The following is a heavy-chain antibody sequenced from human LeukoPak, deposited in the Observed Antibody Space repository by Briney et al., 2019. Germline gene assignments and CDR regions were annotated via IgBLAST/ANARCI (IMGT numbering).Heavy chain of an antibody. V-gene: IGHV3-21*01. CDR2: ISSSSSYI. CDR1: GFTFSSYS. J-gene: IGHJ4*02. CDR3: ARVLAVGFDY. Sequence: GGSLRLSCAASGFTFSSYSMDWVRQAPGKGLEWVSSISSSSSYIYYADSVKGRFTISRDNAKNSLYLQMNSLRAEDTAVYYCARVLAVGFDYWGQGTLVTVSS. D-gene: IGHD6-19*01.